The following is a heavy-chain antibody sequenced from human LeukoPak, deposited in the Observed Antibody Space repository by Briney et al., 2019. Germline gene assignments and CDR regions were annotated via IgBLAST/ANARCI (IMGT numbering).Heavy chain of an antibody. D-gene: IGHD3-22*01. CDR2: ISYSGST. CDR3: ARSTYYDLDY. Sequence: SETLSLTCTVSGGSITGYYWSWIRQPPGKGLEWIDYISYSGSTNYNPSLKSRVTMSVDTSKNQFSLRLSSVTAADTAVYYCARSTYYDLDYWGQGSLVTVSS. CDR1: GGSITGYY. J-gene: IGHJ4*02. V-gene: IGHV4-59*08.